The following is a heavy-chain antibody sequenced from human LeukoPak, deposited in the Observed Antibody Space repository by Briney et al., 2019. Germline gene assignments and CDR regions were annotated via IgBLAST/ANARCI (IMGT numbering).Heavy chain of an antibody. J-gene: IGHJ4*02. V-gene: IGHV1-2*02. CDR2: INPNSGGT. CDR3: ARVSGYGDEDY. D-gene: IGHD4-17*01. Sequence: ASVKVSCKASGYTFTNYGITWVRQAPGQGLEWMGWINPNSGGTNHAQKFQGRVTMTRDTSISTAYMELSRLRSDDTAVYYCARVSGYGDEDYWGQGTLVTVSS. CDR1: GYTFTNYG.